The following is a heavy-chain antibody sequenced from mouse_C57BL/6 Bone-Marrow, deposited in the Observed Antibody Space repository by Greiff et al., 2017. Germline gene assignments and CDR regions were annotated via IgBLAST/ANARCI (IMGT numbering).Heavy chain of an antibody. V-gene: IGHV1-64*01. Sequence: QPGAELVKPGASVKLSCKASGYTFTSYWMHWVKQRPGQGLEWIGMIHPNSGSTNYNEKFKSKATLTVDKSSSTAYMQLSSLTSEDSAVYYCAREYYNYYAMDYWGQGTSVTVSS. D-gene: IGHD1-1*01. CDR2: IHPNSGST. CDR3: AREYYNYYAMDY. CDR1: GYTFTSYW. J-gene: IGHJ4*01.